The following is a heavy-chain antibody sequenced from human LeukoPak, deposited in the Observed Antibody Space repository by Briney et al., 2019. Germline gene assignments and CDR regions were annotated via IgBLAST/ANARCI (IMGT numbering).Heavy chain of an antibody. V-gene: IGHV3-74*01. J-gene: IGHJ4*02. D-gene: IGHD5-18*01. CDR2: INSDGSST. CDR3: ARSDRGYSYVDY. Sequence: GGSLRLSCAAYGFTFSSYWMHWVRQAPGKGLVWVSRINSDGSSTSYADSVKGRFTISRDNAKNTLYLQMNSLRAEDTAVYYCARSDRGYSYVDYWGQGTLVTVSS. CDR1: GFTFSSYW.